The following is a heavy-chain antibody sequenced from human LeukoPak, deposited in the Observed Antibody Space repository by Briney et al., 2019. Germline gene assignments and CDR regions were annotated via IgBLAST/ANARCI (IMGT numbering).Heavy chain of an antibody. J-gene: IGHJ4*02. CDR1: GRSISSGSYY. CDR3: ARAQANWGSGVDY. V-gene: IGHV4-61*02. CDR2: IYTSGST. Sequence: SQTLSLTCTVSGRSISSGSYYWSWIRQPAGKGLEWIGRIYTSGSTNYNPSLKSRVTISVDTSKNQFSLKLSSVTAADTAVYYCARAQANWGSGVDYWGQGTLVTVSS. D-gene: IGHD7-27*01.